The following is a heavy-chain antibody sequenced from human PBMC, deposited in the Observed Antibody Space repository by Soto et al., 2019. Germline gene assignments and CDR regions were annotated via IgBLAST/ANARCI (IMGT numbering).Heavy chain of an antibody. D-gene: IGHD3-10*01. CDR3: ARAPAFGSGIYYSSPYYMDV. CDR1: GYTFTSYD. J-gene: IGHJ6*03. V-gene: IGHV1-8*01. CDR2: MNPSSSNT. Sequence: ASVKVSCKASGYTFTSYDINWVRQATGQGLEWMGWMNPSSSNTGLAQKFQGRITLTRNTSISTAYMELSSLRSEDTAVYYCARAPAFGSGIYYSSPYYMDVWGKGTTVTVSS.